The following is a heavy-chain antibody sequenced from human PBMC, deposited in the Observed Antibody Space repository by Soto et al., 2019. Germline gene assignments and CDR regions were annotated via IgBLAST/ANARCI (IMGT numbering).Heavy chain of an antibody. V-gene: IGHV4-34*01. J-gene: IGHJ6*02. CDR3: ARGLQTWNYRYYGMDV. CDR1: GGSFSGYY. D-gene: IGHD3-3*01. Sequence: PSETLSLTCAVYGGSFSGYYWSLIRQPPGKGLEWIGEINHSGSTNYNPSLKSRVTISVDTSKNQFSLKLSSVTAADTAVYYCARGLQTWNYRYYGMDVWGQGTTVTVSS. CDR2: INHSGST.